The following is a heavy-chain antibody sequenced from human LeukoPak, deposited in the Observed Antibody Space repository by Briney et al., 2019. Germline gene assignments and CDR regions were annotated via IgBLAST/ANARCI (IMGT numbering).Heavy chain of an antibody. Sequence: GASVKVSCKASGYTFTSYGISWVRQAPGQGLEWMGWISAYNGNTNYAQKLQGRVTMTTDTSTSTAYMELRSLRSEDTAVYYCARDKAVTTELTQYFQHWGQGTLVTVSS. CDR1: GYTFTSYG. V-gene: IGHV1-18*01. D-gene: IGHD4-11*01. J-gene: IGHJ1*01. CDR2: ISAYNGNT. CDR3: ARDKAVTTELTQYFQH.